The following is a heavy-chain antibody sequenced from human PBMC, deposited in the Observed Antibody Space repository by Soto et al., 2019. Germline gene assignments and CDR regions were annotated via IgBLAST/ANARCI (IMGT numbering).Heavy chain of an antibody. CDR2: TSYDGSNT. J-gene: IGHJ5*02. Sequence: PXGSLILSCAASGFTFSSYGMHWVRQAPGKGLEWVAVTSYDGSNTYYGDSVKGRFTISRDNSKNTLYLQMNSLGAEDTAVYYCVRSGSSGTYYSGYFDPWGQGSQVTVPS. CDR1: GFTFSSYG. CDR3: VRSGSSGTYYSGYFDP. V-gene: IGHV3-30*03. D-gene: IGHD3-10*01.